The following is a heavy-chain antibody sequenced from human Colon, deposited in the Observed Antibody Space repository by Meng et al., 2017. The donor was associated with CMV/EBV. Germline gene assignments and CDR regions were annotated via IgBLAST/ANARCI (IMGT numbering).Heavy chain of an antibody. Sequence: GESLNTSWVGSGPLFSDYEINWVRLAPGRGLEWISYISSRGETVYYADSVKGRFTISRDNAERSVNLQMSSLRADDTAVCFCARDRGDRPVVTPEDGGLDLWGQGTMVTVSS. CDR2: ISSRGETV. D-gene: IGHD4-23*01. CDR1: GPLFSDYE. V-gene: IGHV3-48*03. CDR3: ARDRGDRPVVTPEDGGLDL. J-gene: IGHJ3*01.